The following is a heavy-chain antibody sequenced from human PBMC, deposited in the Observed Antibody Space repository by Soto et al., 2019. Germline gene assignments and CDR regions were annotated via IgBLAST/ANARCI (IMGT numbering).Heavy chain of an antibody. J-gene: IGHJ3*02. V-gene: IGHV4-39*01. CDR3: ARSVSIRSGGTNGVCLCGAFDN. D-gene: IGHD2-8*01. CDR2: IYYSGST. Sequence: PSETLSLTCTVSGGSISSSSYYWGWIRQPPGKGLEWIGSIYYSGSTYYNPSLKSRVTISVDTSKNQFSLKLSSVTAADTAVYYCARSVSIRSGGTNGVCLCGAFDNWGKGTMVTVSS. CDR1: GGSISSSSYY.